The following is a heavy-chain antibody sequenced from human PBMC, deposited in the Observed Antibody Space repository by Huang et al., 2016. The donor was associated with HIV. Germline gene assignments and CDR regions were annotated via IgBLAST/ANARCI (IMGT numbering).Heavy chain of an antibody. Sequence: QVQLVQSGAEVKKPGASVKVSCKASGYTFSRYGISWVRQAPGQGLEWMEWISAYKGHTNYAQKLQGRVTMTTETSTGTAYMELRSLRSDDTAVYYCARDRGAVAGTAPGYWGQGTLVTVSS. D-gene: IGHD6-19*01. CDR2: ISAYKGHT. CDR3: ARDRGAVAGTAPGY. V-gene: IGHV1-18*01. CDR1: GYTFSRYG. J-gene: IGHJ4*02.